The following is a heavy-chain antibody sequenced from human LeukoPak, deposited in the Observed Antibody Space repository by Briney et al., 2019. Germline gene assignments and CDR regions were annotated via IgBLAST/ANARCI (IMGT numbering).Heavy chain of an antibody. D-gene: IGHD6-13*01. V-gene: IGHV4-4*07. CDR1: GDSISTYY. J-gene: IGHJ2*01. CDR3: ARVSTSWYQDWYFDL. CDR2: IYISETT. Sequence: PSETLSLTCTVSGDSISTYYWSWIRQPAGKGLEWIGRIYISETTIYNPSLRSRVTMSVDTSKNQFSLKLSSVTAADTAVYYCARVSTSWYQDWYFDLWGRGTLVTVSS.